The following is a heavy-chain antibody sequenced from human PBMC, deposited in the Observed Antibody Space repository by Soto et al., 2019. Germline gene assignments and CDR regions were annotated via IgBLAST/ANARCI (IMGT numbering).Heavy chain of an antibody. CDR3: AADRLWFGELNPGNYGMDV. J-gene: IGHJ6*02. V-gene: IGHV1-58*02. D-gene: IGHD3-10*01. CDR1: GFTFTRSA. Sequence: GASVKVSCKASGFTFTRSAMQWVRQARGQRLEWIGWIVVGSGNTNYAQKFQERVTITRDMSTSTAYMELSSLRSEDTAVYYCAADRLWFGELNPGNYGMDVWGQGTTVTVSS. CDR2: IVVGSGNT.